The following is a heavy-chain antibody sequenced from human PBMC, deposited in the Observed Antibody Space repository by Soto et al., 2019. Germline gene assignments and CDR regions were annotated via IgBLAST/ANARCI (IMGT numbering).Heavy chain of an antibody. CDR2: INPNSGAT. CDR1: GYTFTGYY. D-gene: IGHD3-9*01. CDR3: VRAQVDFDILNGFFPYYFDY. V-gene: IGHV1-2*04. Sequence: ASVKVSCKASGYTFTGYYMHWVRQAPGQGLEWMGWINPNSGATNSAQKFQGWVTMTRDTSINTAYMELSRLKSDDTAVYYCVRAQVDFDILNGFFPYYFDYWGHGTLVTVSS. J-gene: IGHJ4*01.